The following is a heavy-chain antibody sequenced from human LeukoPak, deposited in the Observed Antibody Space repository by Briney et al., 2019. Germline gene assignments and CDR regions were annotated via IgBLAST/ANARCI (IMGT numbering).Heavy chain of an antibody. J-gene: IGHJ5*02. V-gene: IGHV4-39*07. CDR3: ARDGLAVQAAIKGPQGWFDP. Sequence: SETLSLTCTVSGGSISSSSYYWGWIRQPPGKGLEWIGSIYDSGSTYYNPSLKSRVTISVDTSKNHFSLKLSSVTAADTAVYDCARDGLAVQAAIKGPQGWFDPWGQGTLVTVSS. D-gene: IGHD2-2*02. CDR1: GGSISSSSYY. CDR2: IYDSGST.